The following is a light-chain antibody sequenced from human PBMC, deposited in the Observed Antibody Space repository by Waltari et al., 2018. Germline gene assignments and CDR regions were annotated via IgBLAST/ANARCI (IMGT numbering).Light chain of an antibody. V-gene: IGLV2-14*01. CDR2: DVS. Sequence: QSALTQPASVSGSPGQSITISCTGTSSDVGGYNYVSWYQQHPGKAPKLMIYDVSNRPSGVSNRFSGSKSVNTASLTISGLQAEDEADYYCSSYTSSSTLPYVFGTGTKVTVL. CDR3: SSYTSSSTLPYV. CDR1: SSDVGGYNY. J-gene: IGLJ1*01.